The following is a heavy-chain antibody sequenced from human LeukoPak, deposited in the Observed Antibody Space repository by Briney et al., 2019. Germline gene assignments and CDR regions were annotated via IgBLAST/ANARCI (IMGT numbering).Heavy chain of an antibody. D-gene: IGHD1-7*01. CDR2: IYYSGST. CDR1: GGSISSSSYY. V-gene: IGHV4-39*01. Sequence: SETLSLTCTVSGGSISSSSYYWGWIRQPPGKGLEWIGSIYYSGSTYYNPSLKSRVTISVDTSKNQFSLKLSSVTAADTAVYYCARPSNLLELHYFDYWGQGTLVTVSS. CDR3: ARPSNLLELHYFDY. J-gene: IGHJ4*02.